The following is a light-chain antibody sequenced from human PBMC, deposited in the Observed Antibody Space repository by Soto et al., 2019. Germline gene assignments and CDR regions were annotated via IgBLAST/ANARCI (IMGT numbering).Light chain of an antibody. Sequence: DIQMTQSPSSLSASVGDRVTITCRASQGIRNDLGWYQQKPGKAPERLISAASSLQRGVPSRFSGSGSGTEFTLTISRLEPEDFAVYYCQQYVSSPWTFGQGTKVEIK. CDR3: QQYVSSPWT. CDR1: QGIRND. J-gene: IGKJ1*01. V-gene: IGKV1-17*01. CDR2: AAS.